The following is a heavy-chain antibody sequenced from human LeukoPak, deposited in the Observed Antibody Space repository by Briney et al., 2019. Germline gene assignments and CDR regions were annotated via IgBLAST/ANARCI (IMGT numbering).Heavy chain of an antibody. Sequence: SETLSLTCAVYGGSFSGYYWSWIRQPPGKGLEWIGEINHSGSTNYNPSPKSRVTISVDTSKNQFSLKLSSVTAADTAVYYCARVRRPYCSSTSRYGRGWFDPWGQGTLVTVSS. J-gene: IGHJ5*02. D-gene: IGHD2-2*01. CDR1: GGSFSGYY. CDR2: INHSGST. CDR3: ARVRRPYCSSTSRYGRGWFDP. V-gene: IGHV4-34*01.